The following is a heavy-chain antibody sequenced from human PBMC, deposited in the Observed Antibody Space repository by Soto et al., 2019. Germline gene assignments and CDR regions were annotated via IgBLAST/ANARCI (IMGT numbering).Heavy chain of an antibody. D-gene: IGHD6-19*01. CDR3: AKDRSSGWYRPDAFDY. Sequence: PGGSLRNSCAASGFNFGSHAMSWVRQAPGKGLEWVSAISGSGGSTNYADSVKGRFTISRDNSKNTVYLQMSSLRVDDTAVYYCAKDRSSGWYRPDAFDYWGQGILVTVSS. CDR1: GFNFGSHA. V-gene: IGHV3-23*01. CDR2: ISGSGGST. J-gene: IGHJ4*02.